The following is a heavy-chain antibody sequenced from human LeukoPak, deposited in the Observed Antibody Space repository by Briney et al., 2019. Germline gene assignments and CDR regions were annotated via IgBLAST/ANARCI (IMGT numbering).Heavy chain of an antibody. CDR3: ARGFPTPGEYSSSWADYYYHYMDV. CDR1: GDSVSSNSAA. Sequence: SQTLSLTCAISGDSVSSNSAAWNWLRQSPSRGLEWLGRTYYRSKWYNDYAVSVKSLITINPDTSKNQFSLQLNSVTPEDTAVYYCARGFPTPGEYSSSWADYYYHYMDVWGKGTTVTVSS. CDR2: TYYRSKWYN. D-gene: IGHD6-6*01. V-gene: IGHV6-1*01. J-gene: IGHJ6*03.